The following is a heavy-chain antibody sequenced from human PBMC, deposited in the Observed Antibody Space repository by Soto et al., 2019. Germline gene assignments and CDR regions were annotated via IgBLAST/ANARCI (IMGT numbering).Heavy chain of an antibody. CDR3: TTGSVEGV. CDR2: IKTNTEGDTT. V-gene: IGHV3-15*07. CDR1: GLTISNAW. D-gene: IGHD2-15*01. J-gene: IGHJ6*02. Sequence: EVQLVESGGGFIHPGGSLRLSCAASGLTISNAWMNWVRQAPGKGLEWVGRIKTNTEGDTTDYAAAVKGRFTVSRDDSKNTLYLQMNSRKTEDTAVYYCTTGSVEGVWGQGTTVTVSS.